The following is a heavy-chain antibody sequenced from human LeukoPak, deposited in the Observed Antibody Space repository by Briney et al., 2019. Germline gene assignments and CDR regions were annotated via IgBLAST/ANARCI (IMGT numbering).Heavy chain of an antibody. CDR1: GFSFSTYG. J-gene: IGHJ4*02. CDR3: AKDLSGPFDY. D-gene: IGHD6-19*01. Sequence: GGSLRLSCAASGFSFSTYGMNWVRQAPGKGLEWVSYISGNSRTIYYADSVKGRFTISRDNSKNTLYLQMNSLRAEDTAVYYCAKDLSGPFDYWGQGTLVTVSS. V-gene: IGHV3-48*01. CDR2: ISGNSRTI.